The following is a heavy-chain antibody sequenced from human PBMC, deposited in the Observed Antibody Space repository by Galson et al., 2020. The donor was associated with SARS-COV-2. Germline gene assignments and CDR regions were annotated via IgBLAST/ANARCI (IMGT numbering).Heavy chain of an antibody. CDR1: GFTFSSYW. J-gene: IGHJ4*02. D-gene: IGHD2-21*02. V-gene: IGHV3-74*01. Sequence: GESLKISCAASGFTFSSYWMHWVRQAPGKGLVWVSRINSDGSSTSYADSVKGRFTISRDNAKNTLYLQMNSLRAEDTAVYYCARDGSGNSDYFDYWGQGTLVTVSS. CDR2: INSDGSST. CDR3: ARDGSGNSDYFDY.